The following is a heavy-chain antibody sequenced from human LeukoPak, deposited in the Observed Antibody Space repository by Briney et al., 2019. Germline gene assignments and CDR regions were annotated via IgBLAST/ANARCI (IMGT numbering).Heavy chain of an antibody. CDR1: GYTFTSYD. V-gene: IGHV1-8*01. Sequence: ASVKVSCKASGYTFTSYDFNWVRQATGQRPEWMGWMSPNSGDTGYAQKFQYRVTMTRNTSISTAYMELSSLRSDDTAVYYCARGPPNWGYDYWGSGTLVTVSS. CDR2: MSPNSGDT. D-gene: IGHD7-27*01. CDR3: ARGPPNWGYDY. J-gene: IGHJ4*02.